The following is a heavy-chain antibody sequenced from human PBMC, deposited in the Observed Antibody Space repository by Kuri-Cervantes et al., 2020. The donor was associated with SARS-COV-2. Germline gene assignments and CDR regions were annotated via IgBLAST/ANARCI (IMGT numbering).Heavy chain of an antibody. CDR2: IYYSGST. V-gene: IGHV4-59*04. CDR1: GGPISSYY. CDR3: ARTQLGMNMDV. D-gene: IGHD7-27*01. J-gene: IGHJ6*03. Sequence: SETLSLTCTVSGGPISSYYWSWIRQPPGKGLEWIGYIYYSGSTYYNPSLKSRVTISVDTSKNQFSLKLSSVTAADTAVYYCARTQLGMNMDVWGKGTAVTVSS.